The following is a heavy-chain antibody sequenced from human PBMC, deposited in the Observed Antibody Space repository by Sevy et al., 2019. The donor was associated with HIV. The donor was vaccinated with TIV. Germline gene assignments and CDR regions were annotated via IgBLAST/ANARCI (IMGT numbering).Heavy chain of an antibody. V-gene: IGHV4-34*01. Sequence: SETLSLTCAVYGGPFSGHYWSWIRQPPGKGLEWIGEINSGGSTNYNPSLKSRITISLDTSKNQFSLKLSSVTAADTAVYYCARGYASGSYWVYWGQGTLVTVSS. CDR1: GGPFSGHY. J-gene: IGHJ4*02. CDR2: INSGGST. D-gene: IGHD3-10*01. CDR3: ARGYASGSYWVY.